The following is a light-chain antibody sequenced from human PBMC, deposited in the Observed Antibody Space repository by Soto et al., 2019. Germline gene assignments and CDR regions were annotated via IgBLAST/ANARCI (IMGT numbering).Light chain of an antibody. CDR3: CSYAHTSRV. CDR1: TRDIAGYNY. Sequence: QSALTQPASVSGSLGQSITISCTGTTRDIAGYNYVSWYQFHPGKAPKMIIYDVNKRPSGVPDRFSGSKSGNTASLTISWLQAEDEADYYCCSYAHTSRVFGGGTKLTVL. V-gene: IGLV2-11*01. CDR2: DVN. J-gene: IGLJ3*02.